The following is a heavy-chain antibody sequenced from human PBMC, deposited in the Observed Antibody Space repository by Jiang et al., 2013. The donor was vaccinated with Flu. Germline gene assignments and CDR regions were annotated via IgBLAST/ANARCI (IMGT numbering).Heavy chain of an antibody. CDR1: GYTFTSYA. CDR3: GRAGQLERQGHFDP. V-gene: IGHV7-4-1*02. CDR2: INTNTGNP. D-gene: IGHD1-1*01. Sequence: KVSCKASGYTFTSYAINWVRQAPGQGLEWMGWINTNTGNPTYAQGFTGRFVFSLDTSVSTTYLQISSLKAEDTAVYYCGRAGQLERQGHFDPWGQGTLVTVSS. J-gene: IGHJ5*02.